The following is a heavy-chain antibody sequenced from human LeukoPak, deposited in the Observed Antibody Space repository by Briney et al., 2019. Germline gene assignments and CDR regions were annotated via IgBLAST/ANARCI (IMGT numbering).Heavy chain of an antibody. V-gene: IGHV4-59*01. J-gene: IGHJ4*02. Sequence: PSETLSLTCTVSGGSISSYYWSWIRQPPGKGLEWIGYIYYSGSTNYNPSLKSRVTISVDTSKNQFSLKLSSVTAADTAVYYCARELEGRRWGFDYWGQGTLVTVSS. CDR2: IYYSGST. D-gene: IGHD3-16*01. CDR3: ARELEGRRWGFDY. CDR1: GGSISSYY.